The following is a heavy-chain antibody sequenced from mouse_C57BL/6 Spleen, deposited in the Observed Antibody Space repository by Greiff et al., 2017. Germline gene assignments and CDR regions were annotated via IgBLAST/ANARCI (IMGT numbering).Heavy chain of an antibody. J-gene: IGHJ4*01. CDR1: GYAFSSSW. CDR3: ARWSDHYGRGAMDY. Sequence: QVQLQQSGPELVKPGASVKISCKASGYAFSSSWMNWVKQGPGQGLEWIGRIYPGDGDTNYNGKFQGKATLTADKSSSTAYMPLSSLTSEDSAVYFGARWSDHYGRGAMDYWGQGTSVTVS. V-gene: IGHV1-82*01. D-gene: IGHD1-1*01. CDR2: IYPGDGDT.